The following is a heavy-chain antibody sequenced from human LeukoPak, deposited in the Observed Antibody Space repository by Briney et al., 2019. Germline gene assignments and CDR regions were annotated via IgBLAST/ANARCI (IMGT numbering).Heavy chain of an antibody. CDR3: ARVRYYDYVWGSYPGAFDI. D-gene: IGHD3-16*01. CDR2: ISGSGGST. CDR1: GFTFSSYA. Sequence: GSLRLSCAASGFTFSSYAMSWVRQAPGKGLEWVSAISGSGGSTYYADSVKGRFTISRDNSKNTLYLQMNSLRAEDTAVYYCARVRYYDYVWGSYPGAFDIWGQGTMVTVSS. V-gene: IGHV3-23*01. J-gene: IGHJ3*02.